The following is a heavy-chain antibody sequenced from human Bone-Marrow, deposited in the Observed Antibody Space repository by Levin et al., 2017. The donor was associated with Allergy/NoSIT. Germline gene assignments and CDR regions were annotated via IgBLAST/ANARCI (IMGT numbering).Heavy chain of an antibody. V-gene: IGHV4-31*01. D-gene: IGHD4-17*01. CDR2: ISYRGST. CDR1: GGSISSAGYH. CDR3: ARLDGYSIDY. Sequence: SETLSLTCTVSGGSISSAGYHWTWIRQYPGKGLEWIGYISYRGSTYFNPSLKSPLTMSIDTSAQHFSLNLTSVSAADTAIYYCARLDGYSIDYLGQGALVTVSS. J-gene: IGHJ4*02.